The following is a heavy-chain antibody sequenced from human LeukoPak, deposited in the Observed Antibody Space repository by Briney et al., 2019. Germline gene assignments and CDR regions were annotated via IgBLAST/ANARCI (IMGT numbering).Heavy chain of an antibody. CDR2: IYPSGST. D-gene: IGHD4-11*01. J-gene: IGHJ6*03. CDR3: ARDQKVPNNNFRYYYYMDV. CDR1: GGSISPYH. V-gene: IGHV4-4*07. Sequence: SETLSLTCTVSGGSISPYHWSWIRQPAVKGLEWIGRIYPSGSTNYNLSLKDRVTISIDRSKNQFSLKLSSVTAADTALYYCARDQKVPNNNFRYYYYMDVWGKGTTVTVSS.